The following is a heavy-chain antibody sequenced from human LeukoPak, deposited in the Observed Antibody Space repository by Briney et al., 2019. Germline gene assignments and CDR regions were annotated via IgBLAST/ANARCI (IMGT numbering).Heavy chain of an antibody. CDR1: GGSISSYY. J-gene: IGHJ3*02. CDR3: ARDGRFTIFGVDFDAFDI. Sequence: SETLSLTCTVSGGSISSYYWSWIRQPPGKGLEWIGYIYYSGSTDYNPSLKSRVTISVDTSKNQFSLKLSSVTAADTAVYYCARDGRFTIFGVDFDAFDIWGQGTMVTVSS. CDR2: IYYSGST. D-gene: IGHD3-3*01. V-gene: IGHV4-59*01.